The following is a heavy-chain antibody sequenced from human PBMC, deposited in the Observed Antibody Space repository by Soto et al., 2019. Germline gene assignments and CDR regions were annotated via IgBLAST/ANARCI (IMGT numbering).Heavy chain of an antibody. V-gene: IGHV3-74*01. Sequence: GGSLRLSCAASGFTFSSYWMHWVRQAPGKGLVWVSRINSDGSRTTYADSVKGRFTIPRDNAKNTLYLQMNSLRAEDTAVYYCARPNWKGDNWFDPWGQGTLVTVSS. D-gene: IGHD1-1*01. CDR3: ARPNWKGDNWFDP. CDR2: INSDGSRT. J-gene: IGHJ5*02. CDR1: GFTFSSYW.